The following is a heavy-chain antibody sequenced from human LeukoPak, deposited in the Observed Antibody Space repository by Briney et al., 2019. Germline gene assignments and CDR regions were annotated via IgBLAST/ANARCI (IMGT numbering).Heavy chain of an antibody. V-gene: IGHV3-21*01. Sequence: GGSLRLSCAASRFTFSSYSTNWIRQAPGKGLEWVSSISGSGEFIYYADSLKGRFTISRDNGKNSLYLQMNSLRAEDTAVYFCARDDSHGYHFFDSWGQGTLVTVSS. D-gene: IGHD3-22*01. CDR1: RFTFSSYS. CDR2: ISGSGEFI. CDR3: ARDDSHGYHFFDS. J-gene: IGHJ4*02.